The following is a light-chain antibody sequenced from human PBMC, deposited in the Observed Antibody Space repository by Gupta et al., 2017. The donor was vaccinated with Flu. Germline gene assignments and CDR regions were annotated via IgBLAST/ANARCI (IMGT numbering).Light chain of an antibody. CDR1: QNIDEW. CDR3: QQYFSYRS. CDR2: KAS. V-gene: IGKV1-5*03. J-gene: IGKJ1*01. Sequence: DIRMTQSPSTLSASIGDTVTISCRASQNIDEWLAWYQLKPGKAPKLLIYKASTLENGVPSRVSGSGSGAKFTLTINNLQRDDSASYFCQQYFSYRSFGQGTKVEIK.